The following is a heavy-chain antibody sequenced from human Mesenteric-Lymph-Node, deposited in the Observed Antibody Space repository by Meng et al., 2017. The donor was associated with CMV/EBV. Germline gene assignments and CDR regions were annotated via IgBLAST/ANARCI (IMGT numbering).Heavy chain of an antibody. V-gene: IGHV3-23*01. D-gene: IGHD6-13*01. CDR1: GFTFSSYA. CDR2: LSGSGDST. CDR3: AKTLRYTSTKYYFEY. Sequence: GGSLRLSCAASGFTFSSYAMTWVRQAPGKGLEWVSSLSGSGDSTYYADSVKGRFTISRDNSKDTLYLQMNSLRAEDAAVYYCAKTLRYTSTKYYFEYWGQGTLVTVSS. J-gene: IGHJ4*02.